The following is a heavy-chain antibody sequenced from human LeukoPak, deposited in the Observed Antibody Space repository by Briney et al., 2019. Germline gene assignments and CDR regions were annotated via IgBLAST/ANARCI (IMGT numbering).Heavy chain of an antibody. D-gene: IGHD6-13*01. J-gene: IGHJ1*01. CDR2: VSYDGNNE. V-gene: IGHV3-30*18. CDR3: AKEAVGSSSWYPLEYFQH. CDR1: GFTFRSYG. Sequence: GGSLRLSCTASGFTFRSYGMHWVRQAPGKGLEWVGVVSYDGNNEYYADSVKGRFTVSRDNSKNTLFLQMNSLRPEDTAVYYCAKEAVGSSSWYPLEYFQHWGQGTLVIVSS.